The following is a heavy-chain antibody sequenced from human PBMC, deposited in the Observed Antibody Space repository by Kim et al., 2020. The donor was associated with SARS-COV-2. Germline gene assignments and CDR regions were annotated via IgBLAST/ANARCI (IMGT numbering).Heavy chain of an antibody. CDR3: ARDRGGLFGSSWYNYFDY. V-gene: IGHV3-30*04. Sequence: GGSLRLSCAASEFPFSTYAMHWVRQAPGKGLEWVALISHDGSNKYYADSVKGRFTISRDTSKNTVYLQMNSLRAEDTAVYYCARDRGGLFGSSWYNYFDYWGQGTLLTVFS. CDR2: ISHDGSNK. D-gene: IGHD6-13*01. J-gene: IGHJ4*02. CDR1: EFPFSTYA.